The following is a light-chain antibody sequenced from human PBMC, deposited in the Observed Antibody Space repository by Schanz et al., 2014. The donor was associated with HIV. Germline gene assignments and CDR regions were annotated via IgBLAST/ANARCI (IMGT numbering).Light chain of an antibody. V-gene: IGLV1-44*01. CDR2: ATY. Sequence: QSVLTQPPSASGTPGQRVTMSCSASSSNIATNAVNWYQQLPGTAPKLLIYATYNRPSGVPDRFSGSESGTSASLAISGLQSEDEADYYCSSFAGSNIPWVFGGGTKLTVL. CDR3: SSFAGSNIPWV. CDR1: SSNIATNA. J-gene: IGLJ3*02.